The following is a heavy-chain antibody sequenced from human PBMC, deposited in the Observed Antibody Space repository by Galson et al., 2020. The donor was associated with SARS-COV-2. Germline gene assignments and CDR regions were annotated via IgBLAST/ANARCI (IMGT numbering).Heavy chain of an antibody. CDR1: GFTFSSYD. CDR3: AKDLLSNWGRGY. D-gene: IGHD7-27*01. V-gene: IGHV3-23*01. Sequence: TGGSLRLSCAASGFTFSSYDMSWVRQAPGKGLEWVSSIIGSGGVTYYADSVKGRVTISRDNSKNTLFLQMNSLRADDTAVYYCAKDLLSNWGRGYWGQGTLVTVSS. CDR2: IIGSGGVT. J-gene: IGHJ4*02.